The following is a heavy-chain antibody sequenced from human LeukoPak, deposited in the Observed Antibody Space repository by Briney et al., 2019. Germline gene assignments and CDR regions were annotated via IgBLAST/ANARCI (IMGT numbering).Heavy chain of an antibody. J-gene: IGHJ4*02. Sequence: GASVKVSCKASGGTFTNYAFSWVRQASGQGLEWMGGIIPIFGAANYAQKLQGRVTITADESTTTAYMELSSLRSEDTAVYYCASQRIAGSLALYFDEGNEETLVTVSS. V-gene: IGHV1-69*13. CDR2: IIPIFGAA. CDR3: ASQRIAGSLALYFDE. D-gene: IGHD1-1*01. CDR1: GGTFTNYA.